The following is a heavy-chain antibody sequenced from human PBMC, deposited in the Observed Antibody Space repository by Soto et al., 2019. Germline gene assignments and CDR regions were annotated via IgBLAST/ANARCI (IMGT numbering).Heavy chain of an antibody. Sequence: ASETLSLTYTVSGGSISSYYWSWIRQPPGKGLEWIGYIYYSESTNYNPSLKSRVTISVDTSKNQFSLKLSSVTAADTAVYYCARDQRLLGFYDYVWGSYRPRGGDAFDIWGQGTMVTVSS. CDR1: GGSISSYY. J-gene: IGHJ3*02. CDR2: IYYSEST. D-gene: IGHD3-16*02. CDR3: ARDQRLLGFYDYVWGSYRPRGGDAFDI. V-gene: IGHV4-59*01.